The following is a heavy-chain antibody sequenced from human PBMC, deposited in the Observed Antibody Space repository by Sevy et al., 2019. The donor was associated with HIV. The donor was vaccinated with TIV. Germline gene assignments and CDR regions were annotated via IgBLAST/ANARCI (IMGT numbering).Heavy chain of an antibody. V-gene: IGHV3-49*03. CDR3: TRELWFGELGGYFDY. D-gene: IGHD3-10*01. CDR2: SRSKAYGGTT. J-gene: IGHJ4*02. Sequence: GGSLRLSCTASGFMFDDYGVTWFRQAPGKGLEWVGFSRSKAYGGTTGCAASVKGRFTISRDDSKTIAYLQMNSLKTEDTAVYYCTRELWFGELGGYFDYWGQGTLVTVSS. CDR1: GFMFDDYG.